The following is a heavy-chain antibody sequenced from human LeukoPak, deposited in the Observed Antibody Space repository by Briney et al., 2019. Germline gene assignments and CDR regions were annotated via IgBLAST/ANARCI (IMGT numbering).Heavy chain of an antibody. CDR2: ISGRGGGTT. CDR1: GFTHRSID. CDR3: ARGTDDSSGWYWLY. Sequence: GGSLRLSCAASGFTHRSIDMNWISQARGKGLEWVSDISGRGGGTTYYAHSVKGRFTISRDNSKNTLHLQMSSLRAEDTAVYYCARGTDDSSGWYWLYWGQGTLVTVSS. J-gene: IGHJ4*02. D-gene: IGHD6-19*01. V-gene: IGHV3-23*01.